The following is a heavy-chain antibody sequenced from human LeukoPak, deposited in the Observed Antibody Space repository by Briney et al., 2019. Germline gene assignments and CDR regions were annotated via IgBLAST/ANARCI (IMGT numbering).Heavy chain of an antibody. J-gene: IGHJ6*02. CDR3: ARGRSSNGYSSGWYSPYYYGMDV. Sequence: SETLSLTCAVYGGSFSGYYWSWIRQPPGKGLEWIGEINHSGSTNYNPSLKSRVTISVDTSKNQFSLKLSSVTAADTAVYYCARGRSSNGYSSGWYSPYYYGMDVWGQGTTVTVSS. CDR1: GGSFSGYY. D-gene: IGHD6-19*01. CDR2: INHSGST. V-gene: IGHV4-34*01.